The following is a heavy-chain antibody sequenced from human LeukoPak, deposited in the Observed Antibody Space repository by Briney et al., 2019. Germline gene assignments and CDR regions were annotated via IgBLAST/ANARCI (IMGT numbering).Heavy chain of an antibody. J-gene: IGHJ4*02. CDR3: ASIGEDTAMVTD. Sequence: SETLSLTCAVYGGSFSGYYWSWIRQPPGKGLEWIGYIYYSGSTNYNPSLKSRVTISVDTSKNQFSLKLSSVTAADTAVYYCASIGEDTAMVTDWGQGTLVTVSS. D-gene: IGHD5-18*01. V-gene: IGHV4-59*01. CDR1: GGSFSGYY. CDR2: IYYSGST.